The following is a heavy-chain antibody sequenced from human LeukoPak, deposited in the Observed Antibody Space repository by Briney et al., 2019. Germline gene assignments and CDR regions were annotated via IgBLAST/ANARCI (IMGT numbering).Heavy chain of an antibody. V-gene: IGHV4-4*07. CDR3: ATYYYDSSGYPRDAFDI. CDR1: GGSISSYY. CDR2: IYTSGST. J-gene: IGHJ3*02. Sequence: KASETLSLTCTVSGGSISSYYWSWIRQPAGKGLEWIGRIYTSGSTNYNPSLKSRVTMSVDTSKNQFSLKLSSVTSADTAVYYCATYYYDSSGYPRDAFDIWGQGTMVTVSS. D-gene: IGHD3-22*01.